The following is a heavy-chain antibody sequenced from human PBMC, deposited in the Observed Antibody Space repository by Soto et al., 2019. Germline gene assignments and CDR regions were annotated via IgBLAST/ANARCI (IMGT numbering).Heavy chain of an antibody. J-gene: IGHJ6*02. CDR1: GGSFSGYY. CDR2: INHSGST. CDR3: ARNLRASLYYGMDV. V-gene: IGHV4-34*01. D-gene: IGHD4-17*01. Sequence: SETLSLTCAVYGGSFSGYYWSWIRQPPGKGLEWIGEINHSGSTNYNPSPKSRVTISVDTSKNQFSLKLSSVTAADTAVYYCARNLRASLYYGMDVWGQGTTVTVSS.